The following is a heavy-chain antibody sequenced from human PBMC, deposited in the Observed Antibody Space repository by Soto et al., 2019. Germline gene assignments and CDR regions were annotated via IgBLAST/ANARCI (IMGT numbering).Heavy chain of an antibody. V-gene: IGHV3-30*03. CDR3: TGEVASGY. Sequence: QVQLVESGGGVVQQGRSLRLSCAVSGFTVSTYGMHWVRQAPGKGLEWVAVISRDGGTKYYADSVKGRFTISRDNSRNTLFLEMNSLRGDDMAVYYCTGEVASGYWGQGTLVTVSS. CDR2: ISRDGGTK. CDR1: GFTVSTYG. J-gene: IGHJ4*02. D-gene: IGHD2-8*02.